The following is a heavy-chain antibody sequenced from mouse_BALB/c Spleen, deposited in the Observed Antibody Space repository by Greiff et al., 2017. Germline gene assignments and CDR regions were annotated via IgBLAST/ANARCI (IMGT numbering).Heavy chain of an antibody. V-gene: IGHV2-9*02. J-gene: IGHJ4*01. CDR3: ARDTPYDYSYYYAMDY. Sequence: VKLQESGPGLVAPSQSLSITCTVSGFSLTSYGVHWVRQPPGKGLEWLGVIWAGGSTNYNSALMSRLSISKDNSKSQVFLKMNSLQTDDTAMYYCARDTPYDYSYYYAMDYWGQGTSVTVSS. D-gene: IGHD2-4*01. CDR2: IWAGGST. CDR1: GFSLTSYG.